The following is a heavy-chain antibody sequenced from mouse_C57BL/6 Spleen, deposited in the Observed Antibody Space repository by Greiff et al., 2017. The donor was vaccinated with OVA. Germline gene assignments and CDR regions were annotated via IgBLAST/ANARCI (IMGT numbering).Heavy chain of an antibody. J-gene: IGHJ1*03. D-gene: IGHD1-1*01. CDR1: GYSITSDY. Sequence: EVKLQESGPGLAKPSQTLSLTCSVTGYSITSDYWNWIRKFPGNKLEYMGYISYSGSTYYNPSLKSRISITRDTSKNQYYLQLNSVTTEDTATYYCARCRSYYYGSSYGYFDVWGTGTTVTVSS. V-gene: IGHV3-8*01. CDR3: ARCRSYYYGSSYGYFDV. CDR2: ISYSGST.